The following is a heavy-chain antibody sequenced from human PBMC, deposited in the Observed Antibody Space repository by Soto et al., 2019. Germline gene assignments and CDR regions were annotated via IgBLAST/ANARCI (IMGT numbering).Heavy chain of an antibody. J-gene: IGHJ6*02. CDR3: ASRHLRYFDWLLDGMDV. Sequence: QVQLVESGGGLVKPGGSLRLSCAASGFTFSDYYMSWIRQAPGKGLEWVSYISSSGSTIYYADSVKGRFTISRDNAKNSLYLQMNSLRAGDTAVYYCASRHLRYFDWLLDGMDVWGQGTTVTVSS. CDR1: GFTFSDYY. V-gene: IGHV3-11*01. CDR2: ISSSGSTI. D-gene: IGHD3-9*01.